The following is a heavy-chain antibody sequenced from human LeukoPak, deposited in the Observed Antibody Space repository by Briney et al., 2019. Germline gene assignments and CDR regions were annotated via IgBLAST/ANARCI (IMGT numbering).Heavy chain of an antibody. V-gene: IGHV3-23*01. CDR3: AKGRGYCTGGSCYSDY. CDR1: GFTFSNYA. D-gene: IGHD2-15*01. Sequence: GGSLRLSCTASGFTFSNYAMSWVRQAPGKGLEWVSTISFSDGSTYYADSVKGRFTISRDNSKNTLYLQMNSLRVEDTAIYYCAKGRGYCTGGSCYSDYWGQGTLVTVSS. J-gene: IGHJ4*02. CDR2: ISFSDGST.